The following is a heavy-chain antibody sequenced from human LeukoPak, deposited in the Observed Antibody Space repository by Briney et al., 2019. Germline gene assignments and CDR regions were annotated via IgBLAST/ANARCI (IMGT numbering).Heavy chain of an antibody. CDR2: ISYDGTNK. Sequence: GGSLRLSCAASGFTFSSYAMHWVRQAPGKGLEWVAVISYDGTNKYYIDSVKGRFTISRDNSKNTLYLQMNSLRAEDTAVYYCAKVHLTYYYDSSGYGFQDYWGQGALVTVSS. CDR3: AKVHLTYYYDSSGYGFQDY. D-gene: IGHD3-22*01. CDR1: GFTFSSYA. J-gene: IGHJ4*02. V-gene: IGHV3-30*18.